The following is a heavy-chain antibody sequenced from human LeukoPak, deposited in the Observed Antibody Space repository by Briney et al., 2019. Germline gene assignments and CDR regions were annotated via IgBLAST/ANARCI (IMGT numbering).Heavy chain of an antibody. CDR2: ISSSGTTI. CDR3: ARGWDRAHPTGFEFDV. D-gene: IGHD1-26*01. V-gene: IGHV3-48*03. Sequence: GGSLRLSCAASGFTFSSYEMNWVRQAPGKGLEGVSFISSSGTTINQPDSVKGRFTISRDNAKNSVRLQMDNLRVEDTAVYYCARGWDRAHPTGFEFDVWGQGTLVTVSS. J-gene: IGHJ4*02. CDR1: GFTFSSYE.